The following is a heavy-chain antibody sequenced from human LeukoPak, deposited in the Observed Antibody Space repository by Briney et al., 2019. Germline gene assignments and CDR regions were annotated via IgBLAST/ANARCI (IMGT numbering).Heavy chain of an antibody. CDR1: RFTFSSYW. D-gene: IGHD2-2*01. J-gene: IGHJ4*02. CDR3: ARDSGQLLLFPDY. Sequence: GGSLRLSCAASRFTFSSYWMSWVRQAPGKGLEWVANIKQDGSEKYYVDSVKGRFTISRDNAKNSLYLQMNSLRAEDTAVYYCARDSGQLLLFPDYWGQGTLVTVSS. CDR2: IKQDGSEK. V-gene: IGHV3-7*01.